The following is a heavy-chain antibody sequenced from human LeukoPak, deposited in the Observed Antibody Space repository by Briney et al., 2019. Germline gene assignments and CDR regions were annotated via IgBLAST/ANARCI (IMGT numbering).Heavy chain of an antibody. V-gene: IGHV4-61*08. D-gene: IGHD6-6*01. J-gene: IGHJ6*02. Sequence: SETLSLTCAVSGGSISSGGYSWSWIRQPPGKGLEWIGYIYYSGSTNYNPSLKSRVTISVDTSKNQFSLKLSSVTAADTAVYYCARASPARPDYYYYGMDVWGQGTTVTVSS. CDR2: IYYSGST. CDR3: ARASPARPDYYYYGMDV. CDR1: GGSISSGGYS.